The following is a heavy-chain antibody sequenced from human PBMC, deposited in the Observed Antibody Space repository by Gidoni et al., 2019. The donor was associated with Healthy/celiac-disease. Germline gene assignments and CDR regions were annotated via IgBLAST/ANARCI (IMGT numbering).Heavy chain of an antibody. J-gene: IGHJ6*02. CDR1: GFTFSSYG. CDR3: ARDVAEWDYYYYYGMDV. CDR2: IWYDGSNK. D-gene: IGHD2-21*01. V-gene: IGHV3-33*01. Sequence: QVQLVESGGGVVQPGRSLRLSCAASGFTFSSYGMHWVRQAPGKGLEWVAVIWYDGSNKYYADSVKGRFTISRDNSKNTLYLQMNSLRAEDTAVYYCARDVAEWDYYYYYGMDVWGQGTTVTVSS.